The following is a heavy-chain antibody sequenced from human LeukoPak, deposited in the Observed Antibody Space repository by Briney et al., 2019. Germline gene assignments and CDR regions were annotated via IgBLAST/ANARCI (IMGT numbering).Heavy chain of an antibody. D-gene: IGHD2-2*01. J-gene: IGHJ6*02. CDR1: GYTFTGYY. CDR3: AREKVRQSGMDV. V-gene: IGHV1-2*06. CDR2: INPNSGGT. Sequence: GASVKVSCKGSGYTFTGYYMHWVRQAPGQGLEWMGRINPNSGGTNYAQKFQGRVTMTRDTSINTAYMELSRLRSDDTAVYYCAREKVRQSGMDVWGQGTTVTVSS.